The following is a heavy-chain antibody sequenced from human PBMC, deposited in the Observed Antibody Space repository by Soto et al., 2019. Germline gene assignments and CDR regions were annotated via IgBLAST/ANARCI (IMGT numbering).Heavy chain of an antibody. Sequence: ASVKVSCKASGYTFTSYYMHWVRQAPGQGLEWMGIINPSGGSTSYAQKFQGRVTMTRDTSTSTVYMELSSLRSEDTAVYYCARDTEGGMTTEYLGFLATFDYWGQGTLVTVSS. D-gene: IGHD4-17*01. V-gene: IGHV1-46*03. CDR2: INPSGGST. J-gene: IGHJ4*02. CDR3: ARDTEGGMTTEYLGFLATFDY. CDR1: GYTFTSYY.